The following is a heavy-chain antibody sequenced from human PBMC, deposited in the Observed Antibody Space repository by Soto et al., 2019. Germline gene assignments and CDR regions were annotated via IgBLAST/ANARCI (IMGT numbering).Heavy chain of an antibody. Sequence: EVQLVESVGDLVQPGRSLRLSCAASGFTFDDYAMHWVRQAPGKGLEWVSGISWNSGNKGYADSVKGRFTISRDNAKNFLYLEMNSLRAEDTALYYCAKEAGLVRFFDWLSNGLDVWGQGTAVTVS. V-gene: IGHV3-9*01. CDR1: GFTFDDYA. D-gene: IGHD3-9*01. CDR2: ISWNSGNK. CDR3: AKEAGLVRFFDWLSNGLDV. J-gene: IGHJ6*02.